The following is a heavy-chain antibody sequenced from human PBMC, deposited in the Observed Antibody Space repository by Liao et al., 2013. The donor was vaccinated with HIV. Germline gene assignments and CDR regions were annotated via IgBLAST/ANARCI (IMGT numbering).Heavy chain of an antibody. D-gene: IGHD2-8*02. CDR2: ITHGGVT. CDR1: GGSFSGYY. J-gene: IGHJ4*02. Sequence: QVELHQWGAGLLRPSETLSLTCAVYGGSFSGYYWSWIRQFPGRGLEWIGEITHGGVTNYRPSLKSRVIMSVDTSKNQFSLKVSAMTAADTAIYYCARGWWSDPAGPLPFDNWGQGTLVTVSS. CDR3: ARGWWSDPAGPLPFDN. V-gene: IGHV4-34*01.